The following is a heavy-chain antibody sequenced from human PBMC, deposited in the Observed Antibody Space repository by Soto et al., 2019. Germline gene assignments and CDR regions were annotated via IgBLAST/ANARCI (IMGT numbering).Heavy chain of an antibody. D-gene: IGHD2-21*01. Sequence: QVQLVESGGGVVQPGRSLRLSCGASGFTLSSYGMHWVRQAPGKGLEWVAVIWHDGSKKYYADSVKGRFTISRDNSKNTLDLQMNNLRAKDTAVYYCARDRGSDDPIDYWGQGTLVTVSS. V-gene: IGHV3-33*01. J-gene: IGHJ4*02. CDR3: ARDRGSDDPIDY. CDR2: IWHDGSKK. CDR1: GFTLSSYG.